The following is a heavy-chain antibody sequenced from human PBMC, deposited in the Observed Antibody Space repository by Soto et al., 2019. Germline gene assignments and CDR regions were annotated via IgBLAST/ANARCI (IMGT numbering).Heavy chain of an antibody. J-gene: IGHJ1*01. CDR1: GFTFSNYA. CDR2: ISGSGGDT. Sequence: EVQLLESGGGLVQPGGSLRLSCVASGFTFSNYAMTWVRQAPGKGLEWVSISGSGGDTYYADSVKGRFTVSRDNAKNKLYLKMSSLRAEDTAVYYCAKDNRGAAITGHAEYFQRWGQGTLVTVSS. CDR3: AKDNRGAAITGHAEYFQR. D-gene: IGHD3-3*01. V-gene: IGHV3-23*01.